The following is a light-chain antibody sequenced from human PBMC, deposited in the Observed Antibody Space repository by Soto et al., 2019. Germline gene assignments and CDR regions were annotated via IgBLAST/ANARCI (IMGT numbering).Light chain of an antibody. CDR2: AAS. J-gene: IGKJ4*01. CDR1: QSISSY. Sequence: DIQMTQSPSSLSSSVGDRVTITCRASQSISSYLNGYQQKPGKAPKLLMYAASSLQSGVPSRFSGSGSGTDFTLAISSLQLEDFATYYCQQSYSTPPFTFGGGTKVELK. CDR3: QQSYSTPPFT. V-gene: IGKV1-39*01.